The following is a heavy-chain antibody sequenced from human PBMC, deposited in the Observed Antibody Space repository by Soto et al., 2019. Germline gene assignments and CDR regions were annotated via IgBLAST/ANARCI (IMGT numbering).Heavy chain of an antibody. D-gene: IGHD5-12*01. CDR2: VNHDGST. V-gene: IGHV4-38-2*01. J-gene: IGHJ4*02. CDR3: ARAGFLMATAYIDY. Sequence: SETLSLTCDVSGYFISNGYYWGCIRQPPGKGLEWIGSVNHDGSTYYNPSLKGRVTMSVDTSNNQFSLRLSSVTAADTALYYSARAGFLMATAYIDYWGQGTLVTVSS. CDR1: GYFISNGYY.